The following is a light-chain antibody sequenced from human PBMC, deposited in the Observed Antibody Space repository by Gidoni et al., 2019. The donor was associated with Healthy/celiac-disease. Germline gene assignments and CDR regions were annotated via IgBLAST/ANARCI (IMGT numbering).Light chain of an antibody. Sequence: EIVFPQSPGTLSLSPGERATLYCSASHRVNSSYLAWYQQKPGQAPRLLIYGASSMATGIPDRFSGSGSGTDFTLTISRLEPEDFAVYYCQQYGSSPALTFGRGTKVEIK. CDR2: GAS. V-gene: IGKV3-20*01. CDR1: HRVNSSY. CDR3: QQYGSSPALT. J-gene: IGKJ4*01.